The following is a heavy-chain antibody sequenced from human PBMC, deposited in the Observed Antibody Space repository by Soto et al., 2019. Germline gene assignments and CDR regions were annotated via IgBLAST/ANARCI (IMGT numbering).Heavy chain of an antibody. V-gene: IGHV1-18*01. Sequence: QVQLVQSGAAVKKPGASVKVSCKASGYTFTSYGISWVRQAPGQGLEWMGWISAYNGNTNYAQKLQGRVTMTTDTSTSTAYMELRSLRSDDTAVYYCARALGKYYDFWSGYSTQFDYWGQGTLVTVSS. CDR2: ISAYNGNT. CDR3: ARALGKYYDFWSGYSTQFDY. CDR1: GYTFTSYG. J-gene: IGHJ4*02. D-gene: IGHD3-3*01.